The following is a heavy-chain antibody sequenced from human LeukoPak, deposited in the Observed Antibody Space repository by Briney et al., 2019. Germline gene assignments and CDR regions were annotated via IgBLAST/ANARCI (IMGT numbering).Heavy chain of an antibody. CDR1: GGSISSYY. CDR3: ARENSGSYFDAFDI. CDR2: IYYSGST. D-gene: IGHD1-26*01. Sequence: SETLSLTCTVSGGSISSYYWSWIRQPPGKGLEWIGYIYYSGSTNYNPSLKSRVTISVDKSKNQFSLKLSSVTAADTAVYYCARENSGSYFDAFDIWGQGTMVTVSS. J-gene: IGHJ3*02. V-gene: IGHV4-59*12.